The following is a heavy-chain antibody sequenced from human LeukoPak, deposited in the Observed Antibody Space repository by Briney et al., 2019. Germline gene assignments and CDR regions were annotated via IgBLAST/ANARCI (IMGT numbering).Heavy chain of an antibody. CDR2: IYTGGST. D-gene: IGHD6-19*01. J-gene: IGHJ4*02. CDR3: ARVRSSGLFDY. Sequence: PGGSLRLSCAASGFTASTNYMSWVRQAPGKGLEWVSVIYTGGSTYYADSVKGRSTISRDNSKNTLFLQMNSLRAEDTAVYYCARVRSSGLFDYWGQGTLVTVSS. CDR1: GFTASTNY. V-gene: IGHV3-66*01.